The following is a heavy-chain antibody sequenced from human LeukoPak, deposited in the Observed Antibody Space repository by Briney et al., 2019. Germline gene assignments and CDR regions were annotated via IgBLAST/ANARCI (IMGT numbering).Heavy chain of an antibody. D-gene: IGHD5-12*01. V-gene: IGHV4-34*01. CDR1: GGSFSGHY. CDR3: ARVRYSGYVDY. CDR2: INHSGST. Sequence: SETLSLTCAVYGGSFSGHYWSWIRQPPGEGLEWIGEINHSGSTNYNPSLKSRVTISVDTSKNQFSLKLSSVTAADTAVYYCARVRYSGYVDYWGQGTLVTVSS. J-gene: IGHJ4*02.